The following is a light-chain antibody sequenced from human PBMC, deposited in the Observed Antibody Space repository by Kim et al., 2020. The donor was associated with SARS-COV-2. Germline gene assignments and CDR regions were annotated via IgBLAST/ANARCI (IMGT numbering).Light chain of an antibody. CDR3: EQRSSWPLT. Sequence: LSPGDRATLSCRVNQSVGTFLAWYQQRPGQAPRLLIYDASNRATGTPARFSGSGSGTDFTLTISSLEPEDFALYYCEQRSSWPLTFGGGTKVDIK. CDR2: DAS. CDR1: QSVGTF. J-gene: IGKJ4*01. V-gene: IGKV3-11*01.